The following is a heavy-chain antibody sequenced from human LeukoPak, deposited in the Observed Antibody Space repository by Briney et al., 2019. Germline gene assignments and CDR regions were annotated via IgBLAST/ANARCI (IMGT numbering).Heavy chain of an antibody. J-gene: IGHJ5*02. V-gene: IGHV4-4*07. Sequence: SETLSLTCTVSGGYTGSHYWSWLRQPAGKGLEWIGRISPSGTTHYNPSLGSRVTMSVDTSKNYFSLRLSSVTAADTAVYYCARDFYASGFYFWFDPWGQGRLVTVSS. CDR2: ISPSGTT. CDR3: ARDFYASGFYFWFDP. D-gene: IGHD2/OR15-2a*01. CDR1: GGYTGSHY.